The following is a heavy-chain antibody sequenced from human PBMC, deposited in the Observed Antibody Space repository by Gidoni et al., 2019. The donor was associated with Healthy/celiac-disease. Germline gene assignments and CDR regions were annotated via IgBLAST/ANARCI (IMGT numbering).Heavy chain of an antibody. J-gene: IGHJ6*02. V-gene: IGHV4-39*01. CDR3: ARQKYVLLWFGESPGDMDV. Sequence: QLQLQESGPGLVKPSETLSLTCTVSGGSISSSSYYWGWIRQPPGKGLDGIGSIYFSGSTYYNPSLKSRVTISVDTSKNQFSLKLSSVTAADTAVYYCARQKYVLLWFGESPGDMDVWGQGTTVTVSS. CDR2: IYFSGST. CDR1: GGSISSSSYY. D-gene: IGHD3-10*01.